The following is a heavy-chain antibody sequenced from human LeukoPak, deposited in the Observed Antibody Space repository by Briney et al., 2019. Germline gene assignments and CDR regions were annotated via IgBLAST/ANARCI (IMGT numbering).Heavy chain of an antibody. Sequence: GGSLRLSCAASGFTFSSYGMHWVRQAPGKGLEWVAVVSHDGSNKYYVESVKGRFTISRDNSKNTLYLQMNSLRAEDTAVYYCARGGDYGDFNGMDVRGKGTTVTVSS. V-gene: IGHV3-30*03. J-gene: IGHJ6*04. D-gene: IGHD4-17*01. CDR2: VSHDGSNK. CDR3: ARGGDYGDFNGMDV. CDR1: GFTFSSYG.